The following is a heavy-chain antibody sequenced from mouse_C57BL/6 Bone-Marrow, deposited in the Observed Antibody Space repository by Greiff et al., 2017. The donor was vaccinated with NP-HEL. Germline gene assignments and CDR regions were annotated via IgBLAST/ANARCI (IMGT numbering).Heavy chain of an antibody. J-gene: IGHJ2*01. V-gene: IGHV1-64*01. Sequence: QVQLQQPGAELVKPGASVKLSCKASGYTFTSYWMHWVKQRPGQGLEWIGMIHPNSGSTNYNEKFKSKATLTVDKSSSTAYMQLSSLTSEDSAVYYGARSTMVTTGDYWGQGTTLTVSS. D-gene: IGHD2-2*01. CDR2: IHPNSGST. CDR1: GYTFTSYW. CDR3: ARSTMVTTGDY.